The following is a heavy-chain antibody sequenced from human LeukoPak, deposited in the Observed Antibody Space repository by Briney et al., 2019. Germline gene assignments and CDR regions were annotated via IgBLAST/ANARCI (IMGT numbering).Heavy chain of an antibody. V-gene: IGHV4-59*12. CDR3: ARVHSGSFWTFDY. J-gene: IGHJ4*02. D-gene: IGHD1-26*01. CDR1: GGSISSYY. CDR2: IYHSGST. Sequence: SETLSLTCTVSGGSISSYYWSWIRQPPGKGLEWIGYIYHSGSTYYNPSLKSRVTISVDRSKNQFSLKLSSVTAADTAVYYCARVHSGSFWTFDYWGQGSLVTVSS.